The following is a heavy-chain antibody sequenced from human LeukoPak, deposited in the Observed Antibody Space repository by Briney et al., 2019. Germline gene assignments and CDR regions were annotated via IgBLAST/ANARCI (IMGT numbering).Heavy chain of an antibody. Sequence: GGSLRLSCAASGFTFTNYAMSWVRQAPGKGLEWVSTISGSGGSTFYADSVKGRFSISRDNSKNSLYLEMNSLRTEDAAMYYCAKESGKFDYWGQGTLVAVSS. CDR2: ISGSGGST. CDR3: AKESGKFDY. V-gene: IGHV3-43*02. J-gene: IGHJ4*02. CDR1: GFTFTNYA.